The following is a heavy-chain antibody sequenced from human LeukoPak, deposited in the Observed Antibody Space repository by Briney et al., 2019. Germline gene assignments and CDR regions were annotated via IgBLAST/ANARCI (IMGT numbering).Heavy chain of an antibody. V-gene: IGHV3-21*01. CDR1: GFSFSTFT. CDR2: ISSSSSYI. D-gene: IGHD3/OR15-3a*01. J-gene: IGHJ5*02. CDR3: ARGLGWLHS. Sequence: TGGSLRLSCEASGFSFSTFTMNWVRKAPGKGLEWVSSISSSSSYIYYADSVKGRFTISRDNAKNSLFLQMNSLRAEDTAVYYCARGLGWLHSWGQGTLVTVSS.